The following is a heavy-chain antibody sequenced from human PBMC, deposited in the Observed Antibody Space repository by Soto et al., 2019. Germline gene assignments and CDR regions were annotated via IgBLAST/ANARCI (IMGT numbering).Heavy chain of an antibody. CDR3: AKRGGVPGIAVAGHDAFDI. CDR1: GFTFSSYA. D-gene: IGHD6-19*01. Sequence: GGSLRLSCAASGFTFSSYAMSWVRQAPGKGLEWVSAISGSGGSTYYADSVKGRFTISRDNSKNTLYLQMNSLRAEDTAVYYCAKRGGVPGIAVAGHDAFDIWGQGTMVTVSS. CDR2: ISGSGGST. J-gene: IGHJ3*02. V-gene: IGHV3-23*01.